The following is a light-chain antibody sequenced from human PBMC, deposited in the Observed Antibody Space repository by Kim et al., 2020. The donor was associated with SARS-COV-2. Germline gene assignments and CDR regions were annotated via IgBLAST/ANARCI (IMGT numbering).Light chain of an antibody. J-gene: IGKJ5*01. V-gene: IGKV3-20*01. CDR1: HSVDSNF. CDR2: GAS. Sequence: SPGERATLSGRASHSVDSNFLAWHQQRPGQAPRLLIYGASNRDTGIPYRCSGSGSGTDFTLTISSLEPEDFAVYYCQQYGTSPITFGQGTRLEIK. CDR3: QQYGTSPIT.